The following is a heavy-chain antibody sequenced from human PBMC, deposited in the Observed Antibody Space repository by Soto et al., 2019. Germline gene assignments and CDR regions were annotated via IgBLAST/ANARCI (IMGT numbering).Heavy chain of an antibody. D-gene: IGHD3-10*01. CDR2: IKQDGSEK. Sequence: PGGSLRLSCAASGFTFSSYWMSWVRQAPGKGLEWVANIKQDGSEKYYVDSVKGRFTISRDNAKNSLYLQMNSLRAEDTAVYYCARKSYGSGSYYLTYYFDYWGQGTLVTVSS. V-gene: IGHV3-7*01. CDR3: ARKSYGSGSYYLTYYFDY. J-gene: IGHJ4*02. CDR1: GFTFSSYW.